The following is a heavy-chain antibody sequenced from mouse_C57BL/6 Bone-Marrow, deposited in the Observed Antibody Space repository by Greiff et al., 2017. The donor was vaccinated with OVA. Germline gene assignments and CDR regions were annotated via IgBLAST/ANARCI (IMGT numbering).Heavy chain of an antibody. Sequence: EVNVVESGGDLVKPGGSLKLSCAASGFTFSSYGMSWVRQTPDKRLEWVATISSGGSYTYYPDSVKGRFTISRDNAKNTLYLQMSRLKSEDTAMYYCARQDWDGAMDYWGQGTSVTVSS. CDR2: ISSGGSYT. J-gene: IGHJ4*01. V-gene: IGHV5-6*01. CDR3: ARQDWDGAMDY. CDR1: GFTFSSYG. D-gene: IGHD4-1*01.